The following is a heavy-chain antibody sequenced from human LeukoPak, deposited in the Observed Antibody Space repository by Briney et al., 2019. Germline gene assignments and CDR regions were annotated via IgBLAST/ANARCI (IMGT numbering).Heavy chain of an antibody. D-gene: IGHD6-13*01. V-gene: IGHV3-21*01. Sequence: PGGSLRLSCAASGFTFSSYSMNWVRQAPGKGLEWVSSISSSSSYIYYADSVKGRFTISRDNAKNSLYLQMNSLRAEDTAVYYCARVVGSSWYEGDYWGQGTLVTVSS. CDR2: ISSSSSYI. J-gene: IGHJ4*02. CDR1: GFTFSSYS. CDR3: ARVVGSSWYEGDY.